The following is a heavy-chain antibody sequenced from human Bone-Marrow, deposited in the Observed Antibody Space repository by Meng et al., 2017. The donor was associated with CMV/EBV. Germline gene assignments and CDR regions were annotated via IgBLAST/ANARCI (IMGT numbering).Heavy chain of an antibody. V-gene: IGHV1-69*05. Sequence: SGSTCSRYALSWVRPAPVQGLEWMGVIIPIFDTANYAQKFQGRVTITTDESTSTAYMELSSLRSEDTAVYYCARTYYYDSSGYYFDYWGQGTLVTVSS. J-gene: IGHJ4*02. CDR2: IIPIFDTA. D-gene: IGHD3-22*01. CDR1: GSTCSRYA. CDR3: ARTYYYDSSGYYFDY.